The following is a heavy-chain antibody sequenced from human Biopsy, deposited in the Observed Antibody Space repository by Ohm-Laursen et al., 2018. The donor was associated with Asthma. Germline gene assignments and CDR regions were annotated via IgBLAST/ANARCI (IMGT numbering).Heavy chain of an antibody. CDR2: INSVFGTT. CDR1: GGTFNTYV. Sequence: ASVKVFCKSLGGTFNTYVIGWVRQAPGQGLEWMGGINSVFGTTTYPQKFQDRVTITADDSTSAVYMELSSLRSEDTAVYYCARKAGSCISRTCYSLDFWGQGTLVTVSS. J-gene: IGHJ4*02. CDR3: ARKAGSCISRTCYSLDF. D-gene: IGHD2-2*01. V-gene: IGHV1-69*13.